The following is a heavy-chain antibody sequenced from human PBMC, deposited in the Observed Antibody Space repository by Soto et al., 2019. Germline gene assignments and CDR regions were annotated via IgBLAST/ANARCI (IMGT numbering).Heavy chain of an antibody. CDR3: AALWFGELAFNY. J-gene: IGHJ4*01. CDR2: VYHNGIM. CDR1: GYSIRSGDY. D-gene: IGHD3-10*01. V-gene: IGHV4-38-2*02. Sequence: SETLSLTCSVSGYSIRSGDYWGWVRQAPGKGLEWLGSVYHNGIMFHNPSFQSRVTISVDTSKNQFSLNLRSVTAADTAVYYCAALWFGELAFNYWGHGILVTVSS.